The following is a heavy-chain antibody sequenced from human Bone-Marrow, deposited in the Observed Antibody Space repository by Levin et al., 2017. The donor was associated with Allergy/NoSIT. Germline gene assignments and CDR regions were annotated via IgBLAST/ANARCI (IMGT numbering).Heavy chain of an antibody. V-gene: IGHV3-21*01. CDR3: ARDPFTNWGDYYYGMDL. CDR2: ISTSSSYI. Sequence: PGGSLRLSCAASGFTFYTYNMNWVRQAPGKGLEWVSSISTSSSYIYYADSVKGRFTISRDNDKNSLSLQMNSLRAEDTAVYYCARDPFTNWGDYYYGMDLWGQGTTVTVSS. CDR1: GFTFYTYN. D-gene: IGHD7-27*01. J-gene: IGHJ6*02.